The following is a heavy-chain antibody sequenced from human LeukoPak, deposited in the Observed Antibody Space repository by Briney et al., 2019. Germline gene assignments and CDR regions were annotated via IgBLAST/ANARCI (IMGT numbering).Heavy chain of an antibody. CDR2: ISYDGSNK. CDR3: AKDNAYRSSWYAFDI. J-gene: IGHJ3*02. CDR1: GFTLSSYG. Sequence: GGSLRLSCAASGFTLSSYGMHWVRQAPGKGLEWVAVISYDGSNKYYGDSVKGRFTISRDNSKNTLYLQMNSLRAEDTAVYYCAKDNAYRSSWYAFDIWGQGTMVTVSS. V-gene: IGHV3-30*18. D-gene: IGHD6-13*01.